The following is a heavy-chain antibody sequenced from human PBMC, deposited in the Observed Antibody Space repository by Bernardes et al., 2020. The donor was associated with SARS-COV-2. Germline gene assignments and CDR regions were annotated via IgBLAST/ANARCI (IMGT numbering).Heavy chain of an antibody. CDR3: AKDRGAGSRAFDV. V-gene: IGHV3-74*01. Sequence: GFLSPSCAASGFTFSAYWMHWVRPVPGLGLVWVSRIDFDGSITHYADSVKGRFTISRDNAKNTFYLQMNSLRAEDTAIYYCAKDRGAGSRAFDVWGQGSMVTVSS. CDR2: IDFDGSIT. D-gene: IGHD1-26*01. J-gene: IGHJ3*01. CDR1: GFTFSAYW.